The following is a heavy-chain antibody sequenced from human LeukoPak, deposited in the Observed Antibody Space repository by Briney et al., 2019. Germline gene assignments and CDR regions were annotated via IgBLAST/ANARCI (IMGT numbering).Heavy chain of an antibody. D-gene: IGHD3-10*01. CDR2: ISSSSSYI. J-gene: IGHJ6*03. CDR1: GFTFTSYT. CDR3: ARDPEPTNYNYYYCYYMDV. Sequence: PGGSLRLSCAASGFTFTSYTMNWVRQAPGKGLEWVSSISSSSSYIYYADSVKGRFTISKDNAKNSLYLQMNSLRAEDTAVYYCARDPEPTNYNYYYCYYMDVWGKGTTVTVSS. V-gene: IGHV3-21*03.